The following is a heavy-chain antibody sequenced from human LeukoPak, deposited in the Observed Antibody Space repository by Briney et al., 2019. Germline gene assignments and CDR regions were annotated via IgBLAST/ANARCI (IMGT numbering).Heavy chain of an antibody. V-gene: IGHV3-73*01. CDR1: GFTFSGST. CDR2: IRSKANSYAT. CDR3: ARGEFVWIQGSYGLNV. D-gene: IGHD5-18*01. Sequence: GGSLKLSCAASGFTFSGSTMHWVRQASGKGLEWVGRIRSKANSYATAYATSVKGRFTISRDDSKNTAYLQMNSLRAEDTAVYYCARGEFVWIQGSYGLNVWGQGTTVTVSS. J-gene: IGHJ6*02.